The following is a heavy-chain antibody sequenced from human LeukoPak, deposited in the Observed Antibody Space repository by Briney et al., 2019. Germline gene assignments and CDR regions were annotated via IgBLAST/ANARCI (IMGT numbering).Heavy chain of an antibody. Sequence: GGSLRLSCAASGFTFSSYAMSWVRQAPGKGLEWVSAISGSGGSTYYADSVKGRFTISRDNSKNTLYLQMNSLRAEDTAVYYCAKSYYDSSGKLYFDYWGQGTLVTVSS. J-gene: IGHJ4*02. CDR3: AKSYYDSSGKLYFDY. CDR1: GFTFSSYA. D-gene: IGHD3-22*01. V-gene: IGHV3-23*01. CDR2: ISGSGGST.